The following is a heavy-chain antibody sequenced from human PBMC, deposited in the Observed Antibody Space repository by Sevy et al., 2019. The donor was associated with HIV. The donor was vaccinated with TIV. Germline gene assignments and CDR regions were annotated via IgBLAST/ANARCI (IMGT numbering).Heavy chain of an antibody. Sequence: SETLSLTCTVSGGSISSSSYYWGWIRQPPGKGLEWIGSIYYSGSTYYNPSLKSRVTISVDTSKNQFSLKLSSVTAADTAVYYCARHVDQYRSSWYERYYYYYGMDVWGQGTTVTVSS. D-gene: IGHD6-13*01. CDR3: ARHVDQYRSSWYERYYYYYGMDV. CDR2: IYYSGST. J-gene: IGHJ6*02. V-gene: IGHV4-39*01. CDR1: GGSISSSSYY.